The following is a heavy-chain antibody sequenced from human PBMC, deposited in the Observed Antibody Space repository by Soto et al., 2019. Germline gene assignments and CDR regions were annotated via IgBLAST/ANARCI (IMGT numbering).Heavy chain of an antibody. D-gene: IGHD6-6*01. J-gene: IGHJ6*03. CDR2: ISSNGVGT. CDR3: ARRARPDFYYMDV. Sequence: EVQLAESGGGLAQPGGSLRLSCAASGFTLSGYAMDWVRQAPGKGLEYVSGISSNGVGTYYANSVQGRFTISRDNSKNTVYLQMGSLRPEDMALYYCARRARPDFYYMDVWGKGTTVNVSS. CDR1: GFTLSGYA. V-gene: IGHV3-64*01.